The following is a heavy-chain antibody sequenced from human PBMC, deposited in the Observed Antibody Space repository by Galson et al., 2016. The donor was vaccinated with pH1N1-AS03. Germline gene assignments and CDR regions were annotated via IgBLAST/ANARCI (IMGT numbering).Heavy chain of an antibody. CDR3: ARGWYDIWTGYLVDPFDY. J-gene: IGHJ4*02. Sequence: SLRLSCAASGFTFGDYYMSWIRQAPGKGLEWISCITSSGGSGSTIYCADSVKGRFTISRDNAKNSLYLQMNSLRADDTAVYFCARGWYDIWTGYLVDPFDYWGQGALVTVSS. CDR2: ITSSGGSGSTI. V-gene: IGHV3-11*01. D-gene: IGHD3-9*01. CDR1: GFTFGDYY.